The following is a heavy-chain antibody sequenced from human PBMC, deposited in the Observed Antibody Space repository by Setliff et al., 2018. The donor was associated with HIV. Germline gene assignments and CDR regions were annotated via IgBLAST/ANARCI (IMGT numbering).Heavy chain of an antibody. CDR2: ISYSENI. CDR3: VRQGLTMNRGVPAPILYYFDY. V-gene: IGHV4-39*01. J-gene: IGHJ4*02. D-gene: IGHD3-10*01. CDR1: GGYISGSSHY. Sequence: PSETLSLTCTVSGGYISGSSHYWGWIRQPPGKGLEWIGSISYSENIYYNPSLKSRVTISLDTSKNQFSLKLSSVTAADTAIYYCVRQGLTMNRGVPAPILYYFDYWGQGILVTVSS.